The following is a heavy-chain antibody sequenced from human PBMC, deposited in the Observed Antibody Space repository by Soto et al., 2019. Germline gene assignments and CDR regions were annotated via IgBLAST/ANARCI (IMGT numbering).Heavy chain of an antibody. Sequence: SLRLSCTASGFSFGDYDMSWLRQAPGKGLEWVGSITSKTSGGTTEYAASVKGRFTISRDDSKSIAYLQMNSLKTEDTAVYYCSRDLGGRFLVYGLDVWGQGTTVTVSS. CDR2: ITSKTSGGTT. CDR3: SRDLGGRFLVYGLDV. J-gene: IGHJ6*02. V-gene: IGHV3-49*03. CDR1: GFSFGDYD. D-gene: IGHD3-3*01.